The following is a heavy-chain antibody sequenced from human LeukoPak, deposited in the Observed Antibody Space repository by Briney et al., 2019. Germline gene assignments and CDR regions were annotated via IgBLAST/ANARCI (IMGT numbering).Heavy chain of an antibody. CDR3: ARLRSKYWFDP. J-gene: IGHJ5*02. Sequence: PGGSLRLSCAASGFTFSSYEMNWVRQAPGKGLEWVSFITSSGNTMYYADSVKGRFTISRDNAKNSPYLQMNSLRADDTAVYYCARLRSKYWFDPWGQGTLVTVSS. D-gene: IGHD4-11*01. CDR2: ITSSGNTM. CDR1: GFTFSSYE. V-gene: IGHV3-48*03.